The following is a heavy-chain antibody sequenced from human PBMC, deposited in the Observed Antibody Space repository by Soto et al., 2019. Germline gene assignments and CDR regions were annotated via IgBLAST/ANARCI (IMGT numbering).Heavy chain of an antibody. Sequence: GGSLRLSCTVSGFAFNNYGINWVRQAPGKGLEWVSSISKSDYTYYSDSVKGRFTISRDNAKNSVSLQMNTLRVEDTAVYYCAREDSIVIPAVSDFWGQGTLVTVSS. J-gene: IGHJ4*02. V-gene: IGHV3-21*01. CDR2: ISKSDYT. D-gene: IGHD2-2*01. CDR3: AREDSIVIPAVSDF. CDR1: GFAFNNYG.